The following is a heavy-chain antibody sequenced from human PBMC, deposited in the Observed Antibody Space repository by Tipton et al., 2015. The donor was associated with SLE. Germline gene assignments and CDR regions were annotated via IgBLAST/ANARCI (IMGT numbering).Heavy chain of an antibody. J-gene: IGHJ4*02. CDR1: GGSISSYY. CDR2: IYYSGST. Sequence: TLSLTCTVSGGSISSYYWRWIRQPPGKGLEWIGYIYYSGSTNYNPSLKSRVTISVDTSKNQFSLKLSSVTAADTAVYYCARESSWDPLFDYWGQGTLVTVSS. V-gene: IGHV4-59*01. D-gene: IGHD6-13*01. CDR3: ARESSWDPLFDY.